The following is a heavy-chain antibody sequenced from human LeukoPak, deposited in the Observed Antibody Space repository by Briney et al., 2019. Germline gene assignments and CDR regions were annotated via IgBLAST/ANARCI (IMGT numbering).Heavy chain of an antibody. Sequence: PSETLSLTCTVSGGSISSYYWSWIRQPAGKGLEWIGRIYTSGSTNYNPSLKSRVTMSVDTSKNQFSLKLSSVTAADTAVYYCARVGEVAAAGYRSYYYMDVWGKGTTVTVSS. J-gene: IGHJ6*03. CDR3: ARVGEVAAAGYRSYYYMDV. CDR2: IYTSGST. D-gene: IGHD6-13*01. V-gene: IGHV4-4*07. CDR1: GGSISSYY.